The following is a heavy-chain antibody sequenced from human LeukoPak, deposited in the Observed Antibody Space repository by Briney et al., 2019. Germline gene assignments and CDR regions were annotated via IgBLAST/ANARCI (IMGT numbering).Heavy chain of an antibody. J-gene: IGHJ4*02. D-gene: IGHD5-12*01. CDR2: IYYSGST. CDR3: ARSDIVATIGNY. V-gene: IGHV4-31*03. CDR1: VGSISSGGYY. Sequence: SQTLSLTCTVSVGSISSGGYYWSWIRQHPGKGLEWIGYIYYSGSTYYNPSLKSRVTISIDTSKNQFSLKLSSVTAADTAVYYCARSDIVATIGNYWGQGTLVTVSS.